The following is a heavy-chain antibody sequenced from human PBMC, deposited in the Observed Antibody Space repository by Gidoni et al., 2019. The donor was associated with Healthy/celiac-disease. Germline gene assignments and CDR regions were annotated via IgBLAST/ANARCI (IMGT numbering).Heavy chain of an antibody. V-gene: IGHV5-51*01. CDR1: GYRFTSYW. CDR3: ARHGPVVSTGDIVATIGYGDSYAFDI. J-gene: IGHJ3*02. CDR2: IYPGDCDT. D-gene: IGHD5-12*01. Sequence: EVQLVQSGAEVKKPGESLKISCKGSGYRFTSYWIGWVRQMPGKGLEWMGIIYPGDCDTRYSPVFQGQVTISADKSISTAYLQWSSLKASDTAMYYCARHGPVVSTGDIVATIGYGDSYAFDIWGQGTMVTVSS.